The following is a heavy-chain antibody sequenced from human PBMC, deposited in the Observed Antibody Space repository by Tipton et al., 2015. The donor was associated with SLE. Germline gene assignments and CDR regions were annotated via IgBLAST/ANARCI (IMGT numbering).Heavy chain of an antibody. J-gene: IGHJ5*02. CDR1: GYSISSGYY. CDR2: IYHSGST. Sequence: TLSLTCAVSGYSISSGYYWGWILQPPGKGLEWIGSIYHSGSTYYNPSLKSRVTISVDTSKNQFSLKLSSVTAADTAVYYCAREVGSPWGQGTLVTVSS. V-gene: IGHV4-38-2*02. CDR3: AREVGSP.